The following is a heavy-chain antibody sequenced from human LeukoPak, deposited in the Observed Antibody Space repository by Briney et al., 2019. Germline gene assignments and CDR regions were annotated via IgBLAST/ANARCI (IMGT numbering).Heavy chain of an antibody. CDR3: ARLPTVTFFDY. J-gene: IGHJ4*02. Sequence: PSETLSLTCAVYGGSFSGYYWSWIRQPPGKGLEWIGSIYYSRSTYYNPSLKSRVTISVDTSKNQFSLKLSSVTAADTAVYHCARLPTVTFFDYWGQGTLVTVSS. CDR1: GGSFSGYY. D-gene: IGHD4-17*01. V-gene: IGHV4-34*01. CDR2: IYYSRST.